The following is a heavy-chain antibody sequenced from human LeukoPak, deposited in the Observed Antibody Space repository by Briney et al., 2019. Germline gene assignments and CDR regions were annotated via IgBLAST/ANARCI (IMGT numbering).Heavy chain of an antibody. CDR3: AKDGNCGDYGKDY. J-gene: IGHJ4*02. CDR1: GFTFSSYG. D-gene: IGHD4-17*01. Sequence: GGSLRLSRAASGFTFSSYGMHWVRQAPGKGLEWVAVISYDGSNKYYADSVKGRFTISRDNSKNTLYLQMNSLRAEDTAVYYCAKDGNCGDYGKDYWGQGTLVTVSS. V-gene: IGHV3-30*18. CDR2: ISYDGSNK.